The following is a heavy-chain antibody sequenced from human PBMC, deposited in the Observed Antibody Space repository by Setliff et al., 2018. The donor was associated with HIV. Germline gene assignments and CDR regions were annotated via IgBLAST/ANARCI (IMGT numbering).Heavy chain of an antibody. D-gene: IGHD6-19*01. J-gene: IGHJ4*02. Sequence: SETLSLTCTVSAGSIRSSTYYWAWIRQPPGKGLEWIGTIYYSGSTYYNPSLKSRATISVDMSKNQFSLKLSSVTAADTAVYYCIIAYSSGWLAPMGFDSWGQGTLVTVSS. CDR1: AGSIRSSTYY. CDR2: IYYSGST. CDR3: IIAYSSGWLAPMGFDS. V-gene: IGHV4-39*01.